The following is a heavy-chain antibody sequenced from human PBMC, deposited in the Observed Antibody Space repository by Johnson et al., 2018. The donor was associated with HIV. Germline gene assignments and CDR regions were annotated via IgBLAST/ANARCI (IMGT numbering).Heavy chain of an antibody. D-gene: IGHD3-10*02. CDR1: GFIFHEYG. CDR3: ARRLAQGSRIEYYVGAVDI. V-gene: IGHV3-20*04. J-gene: IGHJ3*02. CDR2: INWNGGSA. Sequence: VQLVESGGGVPWSGGSLRLSCEGFGFIFHEYGLNWVRQAPGKGLQWVSGINWNGGSAGCADSLKGRCTISRDNARNSLYLQMNSLRAEDTALYYCARRLAQGSRIEYYVGAVDIWGQGTMVTVSS.